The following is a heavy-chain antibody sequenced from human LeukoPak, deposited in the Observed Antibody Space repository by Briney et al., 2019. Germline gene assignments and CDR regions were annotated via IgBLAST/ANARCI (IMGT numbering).Heavy chain of an antibody. CDR1: GGSISSHY. J-gene: IGHJ5*02. CDR3: ARDPCSSGRCYWFDP. CDR2: IHTSGST. D-gene: IGHD2-15*01. V-gene: IGHV4-4*07. Sequence: PSETLSLTRTVSGGSISSHYWSWIRQPAGKGLEYIGHIHTSGSTNYNPSLKSRVTMSVDTSKKQFSLKLSSVTAADTAVYYCARDPCSSGRCYWFDPWGQGTLVTVSS.